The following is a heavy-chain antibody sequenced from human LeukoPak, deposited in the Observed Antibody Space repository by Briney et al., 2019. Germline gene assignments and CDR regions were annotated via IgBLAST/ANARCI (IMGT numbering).Heavy chain of an antibody. Sequence: ASVKVSCKASGYTFTGYYMHWVRQAPGQGLEWMGWINPNSGGTNYAQKFQGRVTMTRDTSISTAYMELSRLRSDDTAVYYCAREHVSGDDYYYYGMDVWGQGTTVTASS. V-gene: IGHV1-2*02. CDR2: INPNSGGT. CDR1: GYTFTGYY. CDR3: AREHVSGDDYYYYGMDV. D-gene: IGHD3-3*01. J-gene: IGHJ6*02.